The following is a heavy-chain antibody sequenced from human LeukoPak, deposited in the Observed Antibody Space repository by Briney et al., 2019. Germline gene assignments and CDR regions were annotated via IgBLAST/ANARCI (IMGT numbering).Heavy chain of an antibody. J-gene: IGHJ4*02. CDR3: ASYSSLDY. V-gene: IGHV3-53*01. CDR2: IYSGGST. Sequence: GGSLRLSCAASGFTVSNNYMSWVRQAPGKGLEWVSLIYSGGSTYYADSVKGRFTISRDNSKNTLYLQLNSLRADDTAVYYCASYSSLDYWGQGTLVTVSS. CDR1: GFTVSNNY. D-gene: IGHD3-22*01.